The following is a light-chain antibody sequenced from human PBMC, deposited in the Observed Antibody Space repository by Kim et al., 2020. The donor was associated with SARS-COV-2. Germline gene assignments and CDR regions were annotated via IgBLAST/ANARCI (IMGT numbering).Light chain of an antibody. Sequence: VTPGNTDSNTCSGEKWGNKLVCWYQQKPGQSPVMVIFQDNKRPSGIHERFSGSNSGNTATLTISGTQAIDEADYYCQAWDSSTRVFGGGTKVTVL. CDR3: QAWDSSTRV. CDR2: QDN. J-gene: IGLJ3*02. CDR1: KWGNKL. V-gene: IGLV3-1*01.